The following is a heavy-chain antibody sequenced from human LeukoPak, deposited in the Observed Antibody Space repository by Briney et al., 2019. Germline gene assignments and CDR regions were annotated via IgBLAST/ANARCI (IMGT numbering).Heavy chain of an antibody. CDR1: GFTFSSYS. D-gene: IGHD3-3*01. V-gene: IGHV3-21*01. J-gene: IGHJ4*02. CDR3: ARDTSLITIFGVVIDYFDY. Sequence: GGSLRLSCAASGFTFSSYSMNWVRQAPGKGLEWVSSISSSSSYIYYADSVKGRFTISRDNAKNSLYLQMNSLRAEDTAVYYRARDTSLITIFGVVIDYFDYWGQGTLVTVSS. CDR2: ISSSSSYI.